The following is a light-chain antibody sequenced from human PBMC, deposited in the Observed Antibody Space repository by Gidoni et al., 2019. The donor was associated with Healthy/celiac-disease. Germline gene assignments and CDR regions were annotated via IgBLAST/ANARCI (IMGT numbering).Light chain of an antibody. CDR1: QSVSSN. CDR3: QQYNNWHT. CDR2: GAS. Sequence: EIVMTQSPATLSVSPGERATLSCRASQSVSSNLAWYQQKPGQAPRLLIYGASTRATGIPARFSGSGSGTEFTLTISSLQSEDFAVYYCQQYNNWHTFXXXTKVEIK. J-gene: IGKJ1*01. V-gene: IGKV3-15*01.